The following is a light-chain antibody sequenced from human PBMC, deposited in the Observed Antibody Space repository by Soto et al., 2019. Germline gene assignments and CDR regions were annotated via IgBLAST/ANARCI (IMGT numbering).Light chain of an antibody. CDR1: QSISIW. J-gene: IGKJ1*01. V-gene: IGKV1-5*03. CDR3: QHYNDYSWT. Sequence: DIHMTQSPSTLSASVGDRVTITCRASQSISIWLAWYQQKPGRAPNLLIYGTSSCESGVPSRFSSSGSGTEFTRTISSLQPDDFATYYCQHYNDYSWTFGQGTKVEIK. CDR2: GTS.